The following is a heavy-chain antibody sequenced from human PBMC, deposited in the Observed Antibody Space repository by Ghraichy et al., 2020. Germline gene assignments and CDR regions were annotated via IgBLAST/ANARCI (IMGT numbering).Heavy chain of an antibody. CDR3: ARKDFDTSGTYYIPFFDY. D-gene: IGHD3-10*01. Sequence: GESPNISCEASGFTFSTYTMTWVRQAPGKGLEWVAHISSSSSSIHYADSVKGRFTISRDNAKNSLHLQMNSLRDEDAAVYYCARKDFDTSGTYYIPFFDYWGQGTLVTVSS. CDR2: ISSSSSSI. V-gene: IGHV3-48*02. J-gene: IGHJ4*02. CDR1: GFTFSTYT.